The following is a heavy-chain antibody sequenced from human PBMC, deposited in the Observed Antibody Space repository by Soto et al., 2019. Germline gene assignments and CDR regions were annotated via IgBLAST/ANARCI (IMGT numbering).Heavy chain of an antibody. Sequence: QVQLMQSGAEVKKPGASVKVSCKASGDTFTNYYIHWVRQAPGQGLEWMGTVNPSGGHTTYSQNFLGRVTMTRDTSTSTLYMELTSLTSEDTAVYYCARGGHVVVVTAAFDYWGPGTLVTVSS. CDR3: ARGGHVVVVTAAFDY. D-gene: IGHD2-21*02. V-gene: IGHV1-46*01. J-gene: IGHJ4*02. CDR2: VNPSGGHT. CDR1: GDTFTNYY.